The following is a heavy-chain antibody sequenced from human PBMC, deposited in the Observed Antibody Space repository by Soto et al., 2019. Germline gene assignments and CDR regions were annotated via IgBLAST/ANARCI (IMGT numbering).Heavy chain of an antibody. CDR2: IYYSGST. V-gene: IGHV4-31*03. Sequence: SETLSLICTVSGGSISSGGYYWSWIRQHPGKGQEWIGYIYYSGSTYYNPSLKSRVTISVDTSKNQFSLKLSSVTAADTAVYYCARDQGGFWSGLPYGMDVWGQGTTVTVSS. CDR1: GGSISSGGYY. CDR3: ARDQGGFWSGLPYGMDV. D-gene: IGHD3-3*01. J-gene: IGHJ6*02.